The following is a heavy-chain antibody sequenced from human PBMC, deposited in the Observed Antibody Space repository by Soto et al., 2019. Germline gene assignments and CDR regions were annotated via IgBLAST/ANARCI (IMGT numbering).Heavy chain of an antibody. V-gene: IGHV1-18*01. CDR3: ARVKTGVAVAGAFDI. Sequence: ASVKVCCKASGYTLTSYGISWVRQAPGQGLEWMGWISAYNGNTNYAQKLQGRVTMTTDTSTSTAYMELRSLRSDDTAVYYCARVKTGVAVAGAFDIWGQGTMVTVSS. CDR1: GYTLTSYG. CDR2: ISAYNGNT. D-gene: IGHD6-19*01. J-gene: IGHJ3*02.